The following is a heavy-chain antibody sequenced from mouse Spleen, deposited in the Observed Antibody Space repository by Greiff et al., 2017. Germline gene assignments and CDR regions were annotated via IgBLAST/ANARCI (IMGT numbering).Heavy chain of an antibody. CDR2: IYPGDGDT. J-gene: IGHJ3*01. D-gene: IGHD1-1*01. Sequence: QVQLQQSGPELVKPGASVKISCKASGYAFSSSWMNWVKQRPGKGLEWIGRIYPGDGDTNYNGKFKGKATLTADKSSSTAYMQLSSLTSEDSAVYFCARSDYGSSYVLAYWGQGTLVTVSA. CDR1: GYAFSSSW. CDR3: ARSDYGSSYVLAY. V-gene: IGHV1-82*01.